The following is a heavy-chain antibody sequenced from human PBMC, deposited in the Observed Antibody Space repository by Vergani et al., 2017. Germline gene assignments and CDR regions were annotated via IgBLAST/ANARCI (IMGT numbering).Heavy chain of an antibody. D-gene: IGHD5-18*01. Sequence: QVTFKEFGPVLVKPTETPTPPCTVSGFSLRNARMGVSWLRPPPGKALGWLAHIFSNDEKSYSTSLKSRLTIPKDTPKSQVVLTMTTMDPVDTATYYCARIETGGYSDGFYYYYYYMDVWGKGTTVTVSS. CDR3: ARIETGGYSDGFYYYYYYMDV. V-gene: IGHV2-26*01. J-gene: IGHJ6*03. CDR2: IFSNDEK. CDR1: GFSLRNARMG.